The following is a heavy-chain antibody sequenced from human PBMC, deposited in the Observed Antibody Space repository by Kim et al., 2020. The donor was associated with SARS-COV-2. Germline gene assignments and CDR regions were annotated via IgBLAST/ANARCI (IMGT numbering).Heavy chain of an antibody. CDR2: ISGSGGST. J-gene: IGHJ3*02. V-gene: IGHV3-23*01. Sequence: GGSLRLSCAASGFTFSSYAMSWVRQAPGKGLEWVSAISGSGGSTYYADSVKGRFTISRDNSKNTLYLQMNSLRAEDTAVYYCAKDHLLTYYYDSSEAFDIWGQGTMVTVSS. CDR3: AKDHLLTYYYDSSEAFDI. D-gene: IGHD3-22*01. CDR1: GFTFSSYA.